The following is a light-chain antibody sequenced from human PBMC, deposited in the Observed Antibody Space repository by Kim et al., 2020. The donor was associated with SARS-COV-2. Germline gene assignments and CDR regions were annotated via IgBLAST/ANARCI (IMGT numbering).Light chain of an antibody. J-gene: IGKJ1*01. CDR3: QQYGSSPVT. CDR1: QSVSSDY. V-gene: IGKV3-20*01. Sequence: EIVLTQSPGTLSLSPGERATLSCRASQSVSSDYVAWYQQKPGQAPRLLIHGASSRATGIPARFSGSGSGTDFTLTISRLEPEDFAVYYCQQYGSSPVTFGQGTKVDIK. CDR2: GAS.